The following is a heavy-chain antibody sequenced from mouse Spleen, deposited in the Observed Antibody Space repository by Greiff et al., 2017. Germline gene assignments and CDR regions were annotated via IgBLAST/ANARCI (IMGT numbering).Heavy chain of an antibody. Sequence: EVKLVESGGGLVKPGGSLKLSCAASGFTFSSYAMSWVRQTPEKRLEWVATISSGGSYTYYPDSVKGRFTISRDNAKNTLYLQMSSLRSEDTAMYYCARQGDSLYYFDYWGQGTTLTVSS. J-gene: IGHJ2*01. CDR1: GFTFSSYA. CDR2: ISSGGSYT. V-gene: IGHV5-9-3*01. CDR3: ARQGDSLYYFDY.